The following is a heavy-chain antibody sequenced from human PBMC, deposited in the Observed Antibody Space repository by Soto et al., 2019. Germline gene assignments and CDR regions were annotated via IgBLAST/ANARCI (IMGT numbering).Heavy chain of an antibody. CDR2: IYPGDSDT. J-gene: IGHJ4*02. Sequence: GQSLKVSCKRSGYSLTSYWIGLLHQMPGKGLEWMGIIYPGDSDTRYSPSFQGQVTISADKSISTAYLQWSSLKASDTAMYYCARHDSSSYFDYWGQGTLVTVSS. V-gene: IGHV5-51*07. D-gene: IGHD6-13*01. CDR3: ARHDSSSYFDY. CDR1: GYSLTSYW.